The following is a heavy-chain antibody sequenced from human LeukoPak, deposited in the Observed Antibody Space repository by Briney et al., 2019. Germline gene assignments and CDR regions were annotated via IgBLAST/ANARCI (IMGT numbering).Heavy chain of an antibody. J-gene: IGHJ4*02. CDR2: LWYDGSIK. CDR1: GFTFRSYG. CDR3: TREGLAVAGSGNYFGY. Sequence: PGGPLRLSCAASGFTFRSYGMHWVRQAPGKGLEGVAVLWYDGSIKDYADSVKGRFTISRDNSKNTLYLQVNSLRADDTAVYYCTREGLAVAGSGNYFGYWGQGTLVTVCS. V-gene: IGHV3-33*01. D-gene: IGHD6-19*01.